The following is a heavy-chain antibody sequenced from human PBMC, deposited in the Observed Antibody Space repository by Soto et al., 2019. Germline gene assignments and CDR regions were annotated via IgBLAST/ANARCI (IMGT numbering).Heavy chain of an antibody. V-gene: IGHV4-34*02. CDR3: ARTDIVTTNWFDP. Sequence: QVHLQQWGAGLLKPSETLYLTCAVYGESFIGYYWTWIRQPQGKGLEWIGEINHRGSTNKNPSLKSRVTISIDTSKNQFSLKLSSVTAADTSVYYCARTDIVTTNWFDPWGQGTLVTVSS. CDR1: GESFIGYY. CDR2: INHRGST. D-gene: IGHD5-12*01. J-gene: IGHJ5*02.